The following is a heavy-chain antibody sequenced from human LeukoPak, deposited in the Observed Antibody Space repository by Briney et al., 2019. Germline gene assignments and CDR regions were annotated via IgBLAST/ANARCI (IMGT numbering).Heavy chain of an antibody. V-gene: IGHV3-21*01. J-gene: IGHJ4*02. Sequence: GGSLRLSCAASGLTFSSYSMNWVRQAPGKGLEWVSYISISSRYIYYADSLKGRFTISRDNAKSSLYLQMSSLRAEDTAVYYCASAVYYERSGYTYYFHYWGQGTVVTVSS. CDR2: ISISSRYI. CDR3: ASAVYYERSGYTYYFHY. CDR1: GLTFSSYS. D-gene: IGHD3-22*01.